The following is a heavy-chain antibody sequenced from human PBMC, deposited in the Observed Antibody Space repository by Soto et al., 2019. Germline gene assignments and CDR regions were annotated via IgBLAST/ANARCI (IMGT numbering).Heavy chain of an antibody. CDR3: ARDVIVDAPDYFHY. CDR1: GFTFTNCA. CDR2: VGSDGMHK. Sequence: QVQLVESGGGVVQPGRSLRLSCAASGFTFTNCAMHWVRPATGKGLEWVAVVGSDGMHKYYGDFVKGRFTISRDTSEKTVYLQMDRLTSDDTAVYYCARDVIVDAPDYFHYWGRGTLVTVSS. D-gene: IGHD1-26*01. J-gene: IGHJ4*02. V-gene: IGHV3-30*01.